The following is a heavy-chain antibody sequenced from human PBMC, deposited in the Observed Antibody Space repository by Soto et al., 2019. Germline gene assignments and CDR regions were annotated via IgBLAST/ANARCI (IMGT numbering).Heavy chain of an antibody. CDR1: GGTFSSYA. V-gene: IGHV1-69*13. D-gene: IGHD3-3*01. Sequence: SVKVSCKASGGTFSSYAISWVRQAPGQGLEWMGGIIPIFGTANYAQKFQGRVTITADESTSTAYMELSSLRSEDTAVYYCASPCVLRYYYYYGMDVWGQGTTVTVSS. J-gene: IGHJ6*02. CDR3: ASPCVLRYYYYYGMDV. CDR2: IIPIFGTA.